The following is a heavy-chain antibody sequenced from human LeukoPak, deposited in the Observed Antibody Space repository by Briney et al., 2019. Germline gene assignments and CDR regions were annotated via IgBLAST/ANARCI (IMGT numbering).Heavy chain of an antibody. D-gene: IGHD3-22*01. CDR2: ISGSGGST. J-gene: IGHJ3*02. V-gene: IGHV3-23*01. Sequence: PGGSLRLSXAASGFTFSSYAMSWVRQAPGKGLEWVSAISGSGGSTYYADSVKGRFTISRDNSKNTLYLQMNSLRAEDTAVYYCAKLYYYDSSGYHMHAFDIWGQGTMVTVSS. CDR1: GFTFSSYA. CDR3: AKLYYYDSSGYHMHAFDI.